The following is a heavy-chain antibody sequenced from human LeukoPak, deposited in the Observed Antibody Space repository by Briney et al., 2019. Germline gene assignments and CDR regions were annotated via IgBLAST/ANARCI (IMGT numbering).Heavy chain of an antibody. CDR1: GYSISSGYY. Sequence: SETLSLTCAVSGYSISSGYYWGWIRPPPGKGLEWIGIIYHSGSTYYNPSLKSRVTISVDTSKNQFSLKLSSVTAADTAVYYCARHPWGPGAFDIWGQGTMVTVSS. V-gene: IGHV4-38-2*01. J-gene: IGHJ3*02. CDR3: ARHPWGPGAFDI. CDR2: IYHSGST. D-gene: IGHD3-16*01.